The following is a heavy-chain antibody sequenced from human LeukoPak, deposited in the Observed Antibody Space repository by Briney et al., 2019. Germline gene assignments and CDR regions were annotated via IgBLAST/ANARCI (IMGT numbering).Heavy chain of an antibody. CDR2: ISSSSSYI. V-gene: IGHV3-21*01. CDR3: ARDRPYSNYGKDLSDY. D-gene: IGHD4-11*01. J-gene: IGHJ4*02. Sequence: GGSLRLSCAASGFTFSSYSMNWVRQAPGKGLEWVSSISSSSSYIYYADSVKGRFTISRDNAKNSLYLQMNSLRAEDTAVYYCARDRPYSNYGKDLSDYWGQGTLVTVSS. CDR1: GFTFSSYS.